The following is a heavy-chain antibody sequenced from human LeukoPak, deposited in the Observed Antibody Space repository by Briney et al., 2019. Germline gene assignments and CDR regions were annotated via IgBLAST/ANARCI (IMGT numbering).Heavy chain of an antibody. J-gene: IGHJ4*02. V-gene: IGHV3-11*04. D-gene: IGHD1-7*01. CDR1: GFTFSDYY. CDR3: ARDRVDWLELLDY. CDR2: ISSSGSTI. Sequence: GGSLRLSCAASGFTFSDYYMSWIRQAPGKGLEWVSYISSSGSTIYYADSVKGRFTISRDNAKNSLYLQMNSQRAEDTAVYYCARDRVDWLELLDYWGQGTLVTISS.